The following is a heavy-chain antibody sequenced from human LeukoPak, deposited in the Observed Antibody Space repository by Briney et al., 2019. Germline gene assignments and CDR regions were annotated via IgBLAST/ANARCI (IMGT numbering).Heavy chain of an antibody. D-gene: IGHD6-13*01. J-gene: IGHJ3*02. CDR1: GFTFSIYA. V-gene: IGHV3-23*01. Sequence: GWSLRLSCAASGFTFSIYAMNWVRQAPGKGLEWVSAISGSGGSTYYADSVKGRLTISRDSSKNTLYLQMNSLRPDDTAMYDCARDPYTSSWHWAFDIWGQGTMVTVSS. CDR3: ARDPYTSSWHWAFDI. CDR2: ISGSGGST.